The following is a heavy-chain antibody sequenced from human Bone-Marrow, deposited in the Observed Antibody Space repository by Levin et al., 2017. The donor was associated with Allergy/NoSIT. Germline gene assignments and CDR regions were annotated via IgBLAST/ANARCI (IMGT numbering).Heavy chain of an antibody. D-gene: IGHD1-26*01. Sequence: GGSLRLSCAASGFTFNNYAMSWVRQAPGKGLEWVSVVSGGGGTIYYADSVKGRFTISRDNSENTLYLEMNSLRAEDTAIYYCANSGGSDRELSDFWGPGTLVTVSS. CDR1: GFTFNNYA. J-gene: IGHJ4*02. V-gene: IGHV3-23*01. CDR2: VSGGGGTI. CDR3: ANSGGSDRELSDF.